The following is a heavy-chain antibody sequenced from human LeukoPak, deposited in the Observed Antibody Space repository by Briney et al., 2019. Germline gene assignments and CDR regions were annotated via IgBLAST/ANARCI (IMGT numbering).Heavy chain of an antibody. J-gene: IGHJ3*02. CDR2: IYHSGST. Sequence: SETLSLTCTVSGYSISSGYYWGWIRQPPGKGLEWIGSIYHSGSTYYNPSLKSRVTISVDTSKNQFSLKLSSVTAADTAVYYCARDRVSSSWYLVNDASDIWGQGTMVTVSS. D-gene: IGHD6-13*01. CDR3: ARDRVSSSWYLVNDASDI. CDR1: GYSISSGYY. V-gene: IGHV4-38-2*02.